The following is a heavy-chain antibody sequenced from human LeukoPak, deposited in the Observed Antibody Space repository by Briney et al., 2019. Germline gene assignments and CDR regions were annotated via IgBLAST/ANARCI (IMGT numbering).Heavy chain of an antibody. CDR1: GGTFSSYA. D-gene: IGHD3-22*01. V-gene: IGHV1-69*01. Sequence: SVKVSCKASGGTFSSYAISWVRQAPGQGLEWMGGIIPIFGTANYAQKFQGRVTITADESTSTAYMELRSLRSEDTAVYYCARDYYDSSGYLYFDYWGQGTLVTVSS. J-gene: IGHJ4*02. CDR2: IIPIFGTA. CDR3: ARDYYDSSGYLYFDY.